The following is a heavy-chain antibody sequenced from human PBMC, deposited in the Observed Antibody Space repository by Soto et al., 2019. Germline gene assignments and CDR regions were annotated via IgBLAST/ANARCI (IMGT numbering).Heavy chain of an antibody. CDR2: MNPNSGNT. CDR3: ARGHYDIWSGHNYGMDV. CDR1: GYTFTSYD. V-gene: IGHV1-8*01. D-gene: IGHD3-3*01. Sequence: ASVKVSCKASGYTFTSYDINWVRQATGQGLEWMGWMNPNSGNTGYAQKFQGRVTMTRNTSISTAYMELSSLRSEDTAVYYCARGHYDIWSGHNYGMDVWGQGTTVTVSS. J-gene: IGHJ6*02.